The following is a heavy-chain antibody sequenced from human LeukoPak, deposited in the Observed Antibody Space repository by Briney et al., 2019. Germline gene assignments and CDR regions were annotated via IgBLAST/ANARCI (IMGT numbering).Heavy chain of an antibody. J-gene: IGHJ3*02. CDR3: ARVLLSYDFWSGYYTHDAFDI. D-gene: IGHD3-3*01. CDR2: IYYSGST. V-gene: IGHV4-59*01. Sequence: SETLSLTCTVSGGSISSYYWSWIRQPPGKGLEWIGYIYYSGSTNYNPSLKSRVTISVDTSKNQFSLKLSSVTAADTAVYYCARVLLSYDFWSGYYTHDAFDIRGQGTMVTVSS. CDR1: GGSISSYY.